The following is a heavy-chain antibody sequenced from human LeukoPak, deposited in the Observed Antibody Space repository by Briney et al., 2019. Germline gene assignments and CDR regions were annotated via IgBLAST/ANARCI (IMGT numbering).Heavy chain of an antibody. CDR3: TRGPILLWIHNGMDV. Sequence: GGSLRLSCSASGFIFGDHAMCWVRQAPGKGLEWVGFIRSKAYGATTEYAASVEGRFTISRDDSRGIAYLQMSSLRTEDTAFYYCTRGPILLWIHNGMDVWGQGTTVTVSS. D-gene: IGHD2/OR15-2a*01. V-gene: IGHV3-49*04. CDR2: IRSKAYGATT. CDR1: GFIFGDHA. J-gene: IGHJ6*02.